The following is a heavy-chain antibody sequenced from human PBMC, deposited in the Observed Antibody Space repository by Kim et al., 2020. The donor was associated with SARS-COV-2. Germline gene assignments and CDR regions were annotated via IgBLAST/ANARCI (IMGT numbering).Heavy chain of an antibody. CDR2: ISSSSSYT. J-gene: IGHJ3*02. Sequence: GGSLRLSCAASGFTFSDYYMSWIRQAPGKGLEWVSYISSSSSYTNYADSVKGRFTISRDNAKNSLYLQMNSLRAEDTAVYYCARTYSSSWLGAFDIWGQGTMVTVSS. D-gene: IGHD6-13*01. V-gene: IGHV3-11*03. CDR3: ARTYSSSWLGAFDI. CDR1: GFTFSDYY.